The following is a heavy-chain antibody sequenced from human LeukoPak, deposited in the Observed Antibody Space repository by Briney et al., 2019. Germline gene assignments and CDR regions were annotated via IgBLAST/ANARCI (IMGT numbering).Heavy chain of an antibody. Sequence: GGSLRLSCAASGFTVSSNYMSWVRQAPGKGLEWVSIIYSGGSTFYADSVKGRFTISRDNSKNNLYLQMNRLRAEDTAVYYCARVGLRNSNYVRVGYWGQGTLVTVSS. CDR1: GFTVSSNY. D-gene: IGHD4-11*01. V-gene: IGHV3-53*01. J-gene: IGHJ4*02. CDR2: IYSGGST. CDR3: ARVGLRNSNYVRVGY.